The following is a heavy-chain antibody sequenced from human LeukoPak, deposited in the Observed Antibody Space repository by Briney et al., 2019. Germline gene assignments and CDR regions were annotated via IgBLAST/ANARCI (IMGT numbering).Heavy chain of an antibody. CDR3: ARGSYWNS. Sequence: SGGSLRLSCAASGFTFSSYGMDWVRQAPGKGLEWVAVISYDGSDKYYTDSVKGRFTIARDNSKNTLYLQMNSLRTEDTALYYCARGSYWNSWGQGTLVTVSS. J-gene: IGHJ4*02. D-gene: IGHD1-26*01. CDR1: GFTFSSYG. CDR2: ISYDGSDK. V-gene: IGHV3-30*03.